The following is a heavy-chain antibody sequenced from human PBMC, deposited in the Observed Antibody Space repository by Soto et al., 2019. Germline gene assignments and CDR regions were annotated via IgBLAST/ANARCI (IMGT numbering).Heavy chain of an antibody. CDR2: IIPIFGTA. D-gene: IGHD3-10*01. CDR1: GGTFSSYA. CDR3: ARGDYYGSGRRRPDYYYYGMDV. Sequence: ASVKVSCKASGGTFSSYAISWVRQAPGQGLEWMGGIIPIFGTANYAQKFQGRVTITADESTSTAYMELSSLRSEDTAVYYCARGDYYGSGRRRPDYYYYGMDVWGQGTTVTVSS. V-gene: IGHV1-69*13. J-gene: IGHJ6*02.